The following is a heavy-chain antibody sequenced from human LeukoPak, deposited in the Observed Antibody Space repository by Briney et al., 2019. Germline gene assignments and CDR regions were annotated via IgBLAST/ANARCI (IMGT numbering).Heavy chain of an antibody. J-gene: IGHJ3*02. D-gene: IGHD6-13*01. CDR2: INPNSGGA. CDR3: ASGGAAAGPYDAFDI. CDR1: GYTFTGYY. V-gene: IGHV1-2*02. Sequence: ASVKVSCKASGYTFTGYYMHWVRQAPGQGLEWMGWINPNSGGANYAQKFQGRVTKTRDTSISTAYMELSRLRSDDTAVYYCASGGAAAGPYDAFDIWGQGTMVTVSS.